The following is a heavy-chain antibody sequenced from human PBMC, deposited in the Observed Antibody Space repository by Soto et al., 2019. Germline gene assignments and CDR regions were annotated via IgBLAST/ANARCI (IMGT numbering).Heavy chain of an antibody. CDR2: ISGSGGST. V-gene: IGHV3-23*01. CDR3: AKSQGITGTLTAPDIDY. D-gene: IGHD1-20*01. CDR1: GFTFSSYA. J-gene: IGHJ4*02. Sequence: GGSLRLSCAASGFTFSSYAMSWVRQAPGKGLEWVSAISGSGGSTYYADSVKGRFTISRDNSKNTLYLQMNSLRAEDTAVYYCAKSQGITGTLTAPDIDYWGQGTLVTVSS.